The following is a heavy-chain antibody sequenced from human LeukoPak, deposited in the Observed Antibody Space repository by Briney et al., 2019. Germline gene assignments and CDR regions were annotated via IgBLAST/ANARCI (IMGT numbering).Heavy chain of an antibody. D-gene: IGHD6-13*01. V-gene: IGHV3-33*01. CDR1: GFTFSSYG. CDR3: ARAGTQIAAPFDY. J-gene: IGHJ4*02. Sequence: GGSLRLSCAASGFTFSSYGMHWVRQAPGKGLEWVAIIWYDGSNKYYADSVKGRLTISRDNAKNSLYLQMNSLRAEDTAVYYCARAGTQIAAPFDYWGQGTLVTVSS. CDR2: IWYDGSNK.